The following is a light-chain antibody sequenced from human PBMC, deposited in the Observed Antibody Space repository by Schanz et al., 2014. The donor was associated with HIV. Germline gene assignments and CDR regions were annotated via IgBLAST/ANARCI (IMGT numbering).Light chain of an antibody. J-gene: IGKJ4*02. CDR1: QRLSSSY. CDR3: QHYGDSRGT. CDR2: ATS. Sequence: ENVLTQSPGTLSLSPGGRATLSCGASQRLSSSYLAWYQQKRDQPPRLVIYATSTRAAGIPDRFSGTGSGTDFTLTISSLEPEDFAVYYCQHYGDSRGTFGGGTKVDI. V-gene: IGKV3-20*01.